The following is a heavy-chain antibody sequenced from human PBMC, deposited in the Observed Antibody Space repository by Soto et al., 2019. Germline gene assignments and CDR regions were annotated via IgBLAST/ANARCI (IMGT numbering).Heavy chain of an antibody. V-gene: IGHV3-48*01. CDR3: PRLPERRAEIGWFHA. D-gene: IGHD6-13*01. J-gene: IGHJ5*02. CDR2: ISSSSSTI. Sequence: EVQLVESGGGLVQPGGSLRLSCAASGFTCSSYSMNWVRQPPGKGLEWVSYISSSSSTIYYADSVKGRFTISRDDAKNSLDRQMTSLTAEHTAVYYFPRLPERRAEIGWFHAWGQGTLVTVSS. CDR1: GFTCSSYS.